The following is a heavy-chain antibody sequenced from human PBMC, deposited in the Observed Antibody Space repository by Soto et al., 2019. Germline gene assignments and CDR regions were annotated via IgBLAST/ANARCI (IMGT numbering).Heavy chain of an antibody. CDR3: ARGPAYYYYMDV. V-gene: IGHV4-59*08. CDR2: IYYSGST. Sequence: SETLSLTCTVSGGSISSYYWSWIRQPPGKGLEWIGYIYYSGSTNYNPSLKSRVTISVDTSKNQFSLKLSSVTAADTAVYYCARGPAYYYYMDVWGKGTTVTVSS. CDR1: GGSISSYY. D-gene: IGHD6-25*01. J-gene: IGHJ6*03.